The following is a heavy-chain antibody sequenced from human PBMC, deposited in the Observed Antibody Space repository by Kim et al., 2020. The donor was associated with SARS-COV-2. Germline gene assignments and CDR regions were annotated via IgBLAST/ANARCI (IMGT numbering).Heavy chain of an antibody. J-gene: IGHJ4*02. CDR2: INAGNGNT. CDR1: GYTFTSYA. D-gene: IGHD3-10*01. CDR3: ARDESPLYYYGSEFLSGPFDY. Sequence: ASVKVSCKASGYTFTSYAMHWVRQAPGQRLEWMGWINAGNGNTKYSQKFQGRVTFTRDTSASTAYMELSSLRSEDTAVYYCARDESPLYYYGSEFLSGPFDYWGQGTLVTVSS. V-gene: IGHV1-3*01.